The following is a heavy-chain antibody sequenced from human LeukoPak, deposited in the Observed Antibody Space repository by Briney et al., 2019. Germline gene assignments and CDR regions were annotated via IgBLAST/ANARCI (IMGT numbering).Heavy chain of an antibody. V-gene: IGHV3-21*01. Sequence: GGSLRLSCAASGFTFSSYAMSWVRQAPGKGLEWVSSISSSSSYIYYADSVKGRFTISRDNAKNSLYLQMNSLRAEDTAVYYCARDYGDYVGGYYYYGMDVWGQGTTVTVSS. D-gene: IGHD4-17*01. J-gene: IGHJ6*02. CDR2: ISSSSSYI. CDR1: GFTFSSYA. CDR3: ARDYGDYVGGYYYYGMDV.